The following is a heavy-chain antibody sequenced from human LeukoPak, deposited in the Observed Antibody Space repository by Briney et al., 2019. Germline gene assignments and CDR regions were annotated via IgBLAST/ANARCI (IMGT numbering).Heavy chain of an antibody. D-gene: IGHD6-13*01. V-gene: IGHV4-39*01. CDR2: IYYTGST. J-gene: IGHJ4*02. CDR1: GGSISGGKDF. CDR3: ARRGITYSTSFFDS. Sequence: SETLSPTCAVSGGSISGGKDFWGWIRQSPGKGLEWIGSIYYTGSTYYNPSPKSRVTISVDTSKSEFSLMVHSVTAADTAMYYCARRGITYSTSFFDSWGQGTLVTVAS.